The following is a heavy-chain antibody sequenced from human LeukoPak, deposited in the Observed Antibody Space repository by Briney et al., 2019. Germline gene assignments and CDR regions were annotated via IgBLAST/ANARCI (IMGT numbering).Heavy chain of an antibody. D-gene: IGHD4-17*01. CDR1: GGSISDYY. V-gene: IGHV4-4*07. CDR3: ARDTDYGDYEMGY. CDR2: IYTTGST. J-gene: IGHJ4*02. Sequence: SETLSLTCTVSGGSISDYYWSWIRQPAGKGLEWIGRIYTTGSTDYNPSLKSRVTMSVDTSKNQFSLKLSSVTAADTAVYYCARDTDYGDYEMGYWGQGTLVTVSS.